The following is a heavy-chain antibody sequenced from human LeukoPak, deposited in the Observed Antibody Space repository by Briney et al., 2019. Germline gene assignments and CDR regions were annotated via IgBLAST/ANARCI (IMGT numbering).Heavy chain of an antibody. CDR3: ARDLGIAATTDY. CDR2: IYYSGST. CDR1: GGSISSGDYY. V-gene: IGHV4-30-4*01. J-gene: IGHJ4*02. Sequence: SQTLSLTCTVSGGSISSGDYYWRWLRHPPGKGLEWLGYIYYSGSTYYNPSLKSRVTISVDTSKNQFSMKLSSVTAADTAVYYCARDLGIAATTDYWGQGTLVTVSS. D-gene: IGHD6-13*01.